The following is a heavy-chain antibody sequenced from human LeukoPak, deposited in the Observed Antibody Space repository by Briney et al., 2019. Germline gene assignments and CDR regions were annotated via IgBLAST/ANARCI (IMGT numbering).Heavy chain of an antibody. CDR1: GFTFSSYA. J-gene: IGHJ1*01. V-gene: IGHV3-64*01. CDR2: IGSNGGST. CDR3: AKDRTNYDILTDPGYFQH. Sequence: PGGSLRLSCAASGFTFSSYAMHWVRQAPGKGLEYVSAIGSNGGSTYYANSVKGRFTISRDNSKNTLYLQMGSLRAEDTAVYYCAKDRTNYDILTDPGYFQHWGQGTLVTVSS. D-gene: IGHD3-9*01.